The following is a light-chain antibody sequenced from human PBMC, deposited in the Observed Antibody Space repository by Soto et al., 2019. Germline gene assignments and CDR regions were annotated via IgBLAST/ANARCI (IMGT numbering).Light chain of an antibody. CDR2: DTT. CDR1: GSNIGAGYD. CDR3: QSFDTNLNAVV. V-gene: IGLV1-40*01. J-gene: IGLJ2*01. Sequence: QSVLTQPPSVSGAPGQSVTISCIGSGSNIGAGYDVHWYQQLPGVAPKLLIFDTTNRPSGVPGRFSGSKAGASASLAITGLLPEDEAHFFCQSFDTNLNAVVFGGGTQLTVL.